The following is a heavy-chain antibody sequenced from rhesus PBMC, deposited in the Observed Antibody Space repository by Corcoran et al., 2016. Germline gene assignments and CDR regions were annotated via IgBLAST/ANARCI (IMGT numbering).Heavy chain of an antibody. CDR1: GFSLTTSGMG. D-gene: IGHD3-3*01. V-gene: IGHV2-174*01. Sequence: QVTLKESGPALVKPTQTLTLTCTFSGFSLTTSGMGMGWIRQPPGKALEWLERIYWDDDKRYTTSPQSMLPSSKYTSKIQVVRTMTNLDPVDTATYYCARVHYYNIWSGFDFWGPGVLVTVSS. CDR3: ARVHYYNIWSGFDF. CDR2: IYWDDDK. J-gene: IGHJ5-1*01.